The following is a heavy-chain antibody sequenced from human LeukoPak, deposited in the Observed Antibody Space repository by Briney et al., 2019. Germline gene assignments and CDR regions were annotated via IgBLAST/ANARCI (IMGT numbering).Heavy chain of an antibody. Sequence: GGSLRLSCAASGFSFSSHSMNWVRQAPGKGLEWVSYITSSSNTVHYADAVKGRFAISRDNAKNSLYLQMNSLRAEDTAVYYCARKSGSSGYPFDYWGQGTLVTVSS. D-gene: IGHD3-22*01. J-gene: IGHJ4*02. CDR1: GFSFSSHS. CDR2: ITSSSNTV. CDR3: ARKSGSSGYPFDY. V-gene: IGHV3-48*01.